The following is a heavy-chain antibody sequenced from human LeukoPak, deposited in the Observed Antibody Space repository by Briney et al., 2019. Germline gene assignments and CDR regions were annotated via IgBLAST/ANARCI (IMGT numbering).Heavy chain of an antibody. V-gene: IGHV3-74*01. J-gene: IGHJ3*02. D-gene: IGHD1-26*01. CDR3: TRELEYRGSPDDAFDI. Sequence: GGSLRLSCAASGFSFSYFWMHWVRHAPGKGLVWVSRINRDGSGTSYADSVKGRFTISRDNAKNTLSLQMNGLRAEDTAVYYCTRELEYRGSPDDAFDIWGQGTMVTVSS. CDR2: INRDGSGT. CDR1: GFSFSYFW.